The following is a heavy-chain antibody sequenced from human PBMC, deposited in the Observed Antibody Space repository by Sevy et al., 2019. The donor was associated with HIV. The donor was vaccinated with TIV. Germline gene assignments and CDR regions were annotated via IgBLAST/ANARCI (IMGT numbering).Heavy chain of an antibody. CDR1: GFTFSDYY. J-gene: IGHJ4*02. Sequence: GGSLRLSCAASGFTFSDYYMSWIRQAPGKGLEWVSYISSSGSTIYSADSVKGRFTISRDNAKNSLYLQMNSLRAEDTAVYYCARASGYYDSSGLPDYWGQGTLVTVSS. V-gene: IGHV3-11*01. CDR3: ARASGYYDSSGLPDY. CDR2: ISSSGSTI. D-gene: IGHD3-22*01.